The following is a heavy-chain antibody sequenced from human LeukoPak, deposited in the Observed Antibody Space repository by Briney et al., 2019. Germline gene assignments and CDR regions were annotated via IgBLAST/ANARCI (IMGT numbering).Heavy chain of an antibody. Sequence: PGGSLRLSCAASGFTFSNYAMHWVRQAPGKGLKWVTIISHYGNNKYYADSVKGRFTISRDNSKNTLFLQMNSLRAEDTAVYYCARAPVVVLAATPLDYWGQGTLVTVSS. J-gene: IGHJ4*02. CDR2: ISHYGNNK. CDR1: GFTFSNYA. V-gene: IGHV3-30-3*01. D-gene: IGHD2-2*02. CDR3: ARAPVVVLAATPLDY.